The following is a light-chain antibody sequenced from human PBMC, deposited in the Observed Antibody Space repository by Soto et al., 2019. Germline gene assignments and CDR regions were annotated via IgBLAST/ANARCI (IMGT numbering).Light chain of an antibody. J-gene: IGLJ1*01. CDR3: QVWDSTYDHYV. CDR2: DHG. CDR1: NIGGKS. Sequence: YELTQPPSVSVAPGQTAKITCGGNNIGGKSLHWYQQKPGQAPVLVVYDHGDRPSGIPERFSGSNSGNTATLTISRVEAGDEADYYCQVWDSTYDHYVFGTGTKVTVL. V-gene: IGLV3-21*02.